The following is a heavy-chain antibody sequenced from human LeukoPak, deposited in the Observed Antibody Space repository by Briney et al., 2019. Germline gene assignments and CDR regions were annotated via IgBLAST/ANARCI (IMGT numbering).Heavy chain of an antibody. CDR1: GYTFTSYG. Sequence: ASVKVSCKASGYTFTSYGISWVRQAPGQGLEWMGWISAYNGNTNYAQKLQGRVTMTTDTSTGTAYMELRSLRSEDTAVYYCARDQGWELPSAFDIWGQGTMVTVSS. J-gene: IGHJ3*02. D-gene: IGHD1-26*01. CDR3: ARDQGWELPSAFDI. CDR2: ISAYNGNT. V-gene: IGHV1-18*01.